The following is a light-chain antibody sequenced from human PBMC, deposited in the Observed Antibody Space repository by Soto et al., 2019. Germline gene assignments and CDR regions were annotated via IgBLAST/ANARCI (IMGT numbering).Light chain of an antibody. V-gene: IGKV1-9*01. CDR1: QGISSY. CDR3: QQRGDWPPIT. J-gene: IGKJ5*01. Sequence: DIQGTQSPTFLSASVGDRVTITCRASQGISSYLAWYQQKPGKAPKLLIQAASTLQSGVPLRFSGSGSGTEFTLTISSLQPEDFAVYYCQQRGDWPPITFGQGTRLEIK. CDR2: AAS.